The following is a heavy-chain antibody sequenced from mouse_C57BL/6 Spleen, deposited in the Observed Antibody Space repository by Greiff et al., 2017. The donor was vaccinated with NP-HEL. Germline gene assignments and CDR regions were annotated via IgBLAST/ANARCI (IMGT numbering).Heavy chain of an antibody. CDR3: ARRYSNYGAWFAY. CDR1: GYTFTSYW. D-gene: IGHD2-5*01. V-gene: IGHV1-61*01. J-gene: IGHJ3*01. CDR2: IYPSDSET. Sequence: VQLQQPGAELVRPGSSVKLSCKASGYTFTSYWMDWVKQRPGQGLEWIGNIYPSDSETHYNQKFKDKATLTVDKSSSTAYMQLSSLTSADSAVYYCARRYSNYGAWFAYWGQGTLVTVSA.